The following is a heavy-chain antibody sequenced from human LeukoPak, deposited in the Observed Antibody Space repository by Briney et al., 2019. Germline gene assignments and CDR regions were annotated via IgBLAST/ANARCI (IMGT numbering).Heavy chain of an antibody. CDR2: IWYDGSIK. D-gene: IGHD4-23*01. CDR3: ARRDGDNDRGFEY. CDR1: GFTFSDYG. Sequence: GGSLRLSCAASGFTFSDYGMHWVRQAPGKGLEWVAVIWYDGSIKYYADSVEGRFTISRDNSKNTLYLQMNRLRAEDTAVYYCARRDGDNDRGFEYWGQGTLVTVSS. V-gene: IGHV3-33*01. J-gene: IGHJ4*02.